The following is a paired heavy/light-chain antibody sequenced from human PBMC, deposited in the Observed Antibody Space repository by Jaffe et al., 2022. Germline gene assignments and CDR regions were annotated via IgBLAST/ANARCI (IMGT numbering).Heavy chain of an antibody. J-gene: IGHJ4*02. CDR1: GYSISSGYY. D-gene: IGHD3-10*01. Sequence: QVQLQESGPGLVKPSETLSLTCAVSGYSISSGYYWGWIRQPPGKGLEWIGSIYHSGSTYYNPSLKSRVTISVDTSKNQFSLKLSSVTAADTAVYYCARDLKYNYGSGNPHYFDYWGQGTLVTVSS. V-gene: IGHV4-38-2*02. CDR2: IYHSGST. CDR3: ARDLKYNYGSGNPHYFDY.
Light chain of an antibody. V-gene: IGLV3-1*01. J-gene: IGLJ1*01. Sequence: SYELTQPPSVSVSPGQTASITCSGDKLGDKYACWYQQKPGQSPVLVIYQDSKRPSGIPERFSGSNSGNTATLTISGTQAMDEADYYCQAWDSSTYYVFGTGTKVTVL. CDR1: KLGDKY. CDR2: QDS. CDR3: QAWDSSTYYV.